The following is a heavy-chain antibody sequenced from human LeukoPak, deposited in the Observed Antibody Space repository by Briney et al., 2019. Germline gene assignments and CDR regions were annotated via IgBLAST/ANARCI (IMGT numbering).Heavy chain of an antibody. CDR1: GFNFNTYS. CDR2: ISSSSSYI. D-gene: IGHD6-13*01. Sequence: GGSLRLSCAASGFNFNTYSMNWVRQAPGKGLEWVSSISSSSSYIYYADSVKGRFTISRDNAKNSLYLQMNSLRAEDTAVYYCARDSSSWSGWFDPWGQGTLVTVSS. V-gene: IGHV3-21*01. CDR3: ARDSSSWSGWFDP. J-gene: IGHJ5*02.